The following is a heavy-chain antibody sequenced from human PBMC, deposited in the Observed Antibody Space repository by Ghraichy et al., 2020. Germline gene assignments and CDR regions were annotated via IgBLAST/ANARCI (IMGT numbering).Heavy chain of an antibody. CDR1: GFTFSNYG. CDR2: IWYDGSDE. CDR3: ARDDSSGYYSFDY. J-gene: IGHJ4*02. V-gene: IGHV3-33*01. Sequence: GGSLRLSCAESGFTFSNYGMHWVRQAPGKGLEWVAVIWYDGSDEYYADSVKGRFTISRDNSKNTLYLQMDSLRAEDTAVFYCARDDSSGYYSFDYWGQGTLVTVSS. D-gene: IGHD3-22*01.